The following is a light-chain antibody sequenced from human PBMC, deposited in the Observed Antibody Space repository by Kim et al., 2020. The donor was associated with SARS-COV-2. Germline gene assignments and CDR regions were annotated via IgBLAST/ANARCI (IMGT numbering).Light chain of an antibody. V-gene: IGLV7-46*01. CDR1: AGAVTSGHY. CDR3: LLTYSGARV. CDR2: DTS. J-gene: IGLJ2*01. Sequence: QAVVTQEPSLTVSPGGTVTLTCDSSAGAVTSGHYPYWFQQKPGQAPRTLIYDTSDKPSWTPARFSGSLLGGKAALTLSGAQPEDEAEYYCLLTYSGARVFGGGTQLTVL.